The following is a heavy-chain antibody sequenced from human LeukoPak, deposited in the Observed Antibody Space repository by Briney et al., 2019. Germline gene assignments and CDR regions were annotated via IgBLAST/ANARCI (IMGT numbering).Heavy chain of an antibody. D-gene: IGHD3-3*01. Sequence: PSETLSLTCTVSGGSISSGGYYWSWIRLPPGKGLEWIGYIYHSGSTYYNPSLKSRVTISVDRSKNQFSLKLSSVTAADTAVYYCARAGRSGYSYYYYMDVWGKGTTVTVSS. CDR3: ARAGRSGYSYYYYMDV. J-gene: IGHJ6*03. V-gene: IGHV4-30-2*01. CDR1: GGSISSGGYY. CDR2: IYHSGST.